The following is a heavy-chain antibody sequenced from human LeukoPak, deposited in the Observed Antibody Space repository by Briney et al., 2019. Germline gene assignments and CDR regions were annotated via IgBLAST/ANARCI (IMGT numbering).Heavy chain of an antibody. D-gene: IGHD5-24*01. CDR2: INPNDGST. Sequence: ASVKVSCKASGYTFTTYWIQWVRQAPGQGLEWVALINPNDGSTTYAHKFQGRVTMTRDTSTSTVYMDLSRLTSEDTAVYYCVRAPRDGSTMLDYWGQGTLVTVSS. CDR1: GYTFTTYW. J-gene: IGHJ4*02. CDR3: VRAPRDGSTMLDY. V-gene: IGHV1-46*01.